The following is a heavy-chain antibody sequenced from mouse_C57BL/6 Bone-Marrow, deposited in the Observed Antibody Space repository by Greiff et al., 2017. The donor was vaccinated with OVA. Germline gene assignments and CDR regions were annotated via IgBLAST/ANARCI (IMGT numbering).Heavy chain of an antibody. CDR2: IAPSDSYI. D-gene: IGHD1-1*01. CDR3: AHYSSRIYLHY. Sequence: VQLQQPGAELVRPGTSVKLSCKASGYTFTNYWMHWVKQRPGQGLEWIGVIAPSDSYINYNQKFKGRATLTVDTSSSTAYMHLSSLTSEDSAVYYYAHYSSRIYLHYWGQGTALTVSS. J-gene: IGHJ2*01. CDR1: GYTFTNYW. V-gene: IGHV1-59*01.